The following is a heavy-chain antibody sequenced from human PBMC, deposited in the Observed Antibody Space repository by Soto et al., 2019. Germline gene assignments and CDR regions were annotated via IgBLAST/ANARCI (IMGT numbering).Heavy chain of an antibody. Sequence: VKVSCKAAGVPFTSCAIIWVRQAPGQGLEWMGGIIPINHAQKFQARVTITAEESTSTAYMELSSLRSEDTAVYYCARGVVPGNYYYGMDVSGQGTTVTVAS. CDR3: ARGVVPGNYYYGMDV. CDR1: GVPFTSCA. D-gene: IGHD6-19*01. CDR2: IIPI. V-gene: IGHV1-69*01. J-gene: IGHJ6*02.